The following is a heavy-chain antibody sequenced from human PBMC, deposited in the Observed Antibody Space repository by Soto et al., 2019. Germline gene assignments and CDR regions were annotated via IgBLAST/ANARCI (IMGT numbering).Heavy chain of an antibody. CDR1: GGCISSYY. CDR2: IYYSGST. CDR3: ARGGIWFGEYPNWFDP. V-gene: IGHV4-59*01. Sequence: KPSETLSLTCTVSGGCISSYYWSWIRQPPGKGLEWIGYIYYSGSTNYNPSLKSRVTISVDTSKNQFSLKLSSVTAADTAVYYCARGGIWFGEYPNWFDPWGQGTLVTVSS. J-gene: IGHJ5*02. D-gene: IGHD3-10*01.